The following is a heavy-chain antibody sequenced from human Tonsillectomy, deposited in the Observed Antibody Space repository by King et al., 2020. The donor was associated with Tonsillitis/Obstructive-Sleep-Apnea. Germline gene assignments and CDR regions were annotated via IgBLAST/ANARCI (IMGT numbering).Heavy chain of an antibody. J-gene: IGHJ3*01. D-gene: IGHD1-14*01. CDR3: VKPGIPL. Sequence: VQLVESGGGLVQPGESLRLSCSASGFIFSAYSMNWVRQAPRKGLEYVSEISSDGINTDYADSVKGRFIISRDNSKNTLYLQMSSLRSEDTAMYYCVKPGIPLWGQGTMVTVSS. CDR2: ISSDGINT. CDR1: GFIFSAYS. V-gene: IGHV3-64D*08.